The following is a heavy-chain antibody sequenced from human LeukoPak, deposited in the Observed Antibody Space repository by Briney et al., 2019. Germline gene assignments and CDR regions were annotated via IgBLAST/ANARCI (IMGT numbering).Heavy chain of an antibody. CDR3: ARGAAAGNWFDP. CDR2: INPNSGDT. CDR1: GYTFTAYS. Sequence: SVKVSCKASGYTFTAYSMHWVRQAPGQGLEYMGWINPNSGDTNYAQKFQGRVTMTRDTSISTAYMELSRLRSDDTAVYYCARGAAAGNWFDPWGQGTLVTVSS. J-gene: IGHJ5*02. V-gene: IGHV1-2*02. D-gene: IGHD6-13*01.